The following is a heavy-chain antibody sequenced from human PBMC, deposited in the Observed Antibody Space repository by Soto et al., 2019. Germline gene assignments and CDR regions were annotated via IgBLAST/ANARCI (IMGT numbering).Heavy chain of an antibody. Sequence: QTLSLTCAISGDSVSSNSAAWNWIRQSPSRGLEWLGRTYYRSKWYNDYAVSVKSRITINPDTSKNQFSLQLNSATPEDTAVYYCARSDSISIAALRGMGELYYYVMYGCGQGTTVSVS. V-gene: IGHV6-1*01. CDR1: GDSVSSNSAA. J-gene: IGHJ6*02. CDR3: ARSDSISIAALRGMGELYYYVMYG. D-gene: IGHD6-6*01. CDR2: TYYRSKWYN.